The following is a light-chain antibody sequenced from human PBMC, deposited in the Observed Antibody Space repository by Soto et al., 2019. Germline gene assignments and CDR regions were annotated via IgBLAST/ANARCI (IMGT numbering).Light chain of an antibody. J-gene: IGKJ5*01. CDR1: QSISSDY. V-gene: IGKV3-20*01. CDR3: QQHGSSPIT. Sequence: EVVLTQSPDTLSLSPGERATLSCRASQSISSDYLVWYQQKPGQAPRLLIYGASSRATGIPDRFSGSGSGTDFTLTISRLEPEDFEVYYCQQHGSSPITFGQGTRLEIK. CDR2: GAS.